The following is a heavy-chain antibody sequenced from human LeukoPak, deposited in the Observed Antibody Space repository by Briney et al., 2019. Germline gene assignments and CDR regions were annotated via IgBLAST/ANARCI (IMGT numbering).Heavy chain of an antibody. Sequence: SQTLSLPCAISGDSVSSDSAACNWIRQSPSRGLEWQGRTYYRSKWYNDYAVSGISRITINPDTSKNQFSLHLNSVTPEDTAVYYCTRSVLGRFDYWGQGALVTVSS. D-gene: IGHD4/OR15-4a*01. CDR2: TYYRSKWYN. CDR1: GDSVSSDSAA. V-gene: IGHV6-1*01. CDR3: TRSVLGRFDY. J-gene: IGHJ4*02.